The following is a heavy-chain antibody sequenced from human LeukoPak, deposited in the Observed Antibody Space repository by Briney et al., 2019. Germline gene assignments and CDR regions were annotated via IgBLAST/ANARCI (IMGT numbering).Heavy chain of an antibody. J-gene: IGHJ3*02. Sequence: GESLKISCKGSGYSFTSYWIGWVRQMPGKGLEWMGIIYPGDSDTRYSPSFQGQVTISAAKSISTAYLQWSSLKASDTAMYYCARQRPGSGSYYDAYIWGQGTMVTVSS. CDR3: ARQRPGSGSYYDAYI. CDR2: IYPGDSDT. V-gene: IGHV5-51*01. D-gene: IGHD3-10*01. CDR1: GYSFTSYW.